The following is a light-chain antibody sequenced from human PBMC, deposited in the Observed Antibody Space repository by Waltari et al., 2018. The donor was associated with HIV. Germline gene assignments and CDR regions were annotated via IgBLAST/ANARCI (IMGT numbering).Light chain of an antibody. V-gene: IGKV1-5*01. CDR3: QQYDTFPYT. Sequence: DIQMTQSPSTLSASVGDRVTITCRAIKKISSWLAWYQQRPGKAPILLIYQASTLQGGVPSRFSGSGSGTDFTLTINRLQSDDFGTYYCQQYDTFPYTFGPGTNLEIK. CDR1: KKISSW. J-gene: IGKJ2*01. CDR2: QAS.